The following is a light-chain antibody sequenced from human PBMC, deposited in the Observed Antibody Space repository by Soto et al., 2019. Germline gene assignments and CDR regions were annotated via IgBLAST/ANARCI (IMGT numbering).Light chain of an antibody. Sequence: EIVLTQSPDTLSLSPGERPTLSCSASQSVSSNYLAWYQQIPGQAPRPLIYGASSRVPGIPDRFSGSGSGTDFTLTISRLEPEDFAVYYCQQYGSLPWTFGQGTKVDIK. J-gene: IGKJ1*01. CDR1: QSVSSNY. V-gene: IGKV3-20*01. CDR2: GAS. CDR3: QQYGSLPWT.